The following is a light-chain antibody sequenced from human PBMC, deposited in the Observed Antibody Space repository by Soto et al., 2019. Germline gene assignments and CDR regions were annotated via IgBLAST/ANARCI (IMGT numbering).Light chain of an antibody. CDR2: SAS. J-gene: IGKJ4*01. CDR3: QQLNSYPLT. V-gene: IGKV1-9*01. CDR1: QGIRSY. Sequence: IQLTQSPSSLSASVGDRVTITCRASQGIRSYVAWYQQKPGKAPKLLMYSASTLQSGVPSRFSGSGSGTDFTLTMSTLQPEDFATYFCQQLNSYPLTFGGGTRVEIK.